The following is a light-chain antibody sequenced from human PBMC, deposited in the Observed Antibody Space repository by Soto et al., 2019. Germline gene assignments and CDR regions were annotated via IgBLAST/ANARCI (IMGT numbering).Light chain of an antibody. CDR1: QDISKY. CDR2: DAS. CDR3: RQYENLLALT. Sequence: DIQMTQSPSSLSASVGDRVTIACQASQDISKYLNWYQFRPGQAPKLLIYDASNLETGVPSRFRGSGSGTHCCLTITSLQSEDVATYYCRQYENLLALTFGGGTKVQIK. J-gene: IGKJ4*01. V-gene: IGKV1-33*01.